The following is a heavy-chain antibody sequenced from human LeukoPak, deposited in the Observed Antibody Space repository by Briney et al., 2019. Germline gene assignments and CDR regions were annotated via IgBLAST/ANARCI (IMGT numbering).Heavy chain of an antibody. V-gene: IGHV4-30-4*01. CDR1: GGSISSGDYH. CDR3: ARARRAYYDILTGYSKLKSEYFQH. D-gene: IGHD3-9*01. CDR2: IYYSGST. J-gene: IGHJ1*01. Sequence: SETLSLTCTVSGGSISSGDYHWSWIRQPPGKGLEWIGYIYYSGSTYYNPSLKSRVTISVDTSKNQFSLKLSSVTAADTAVYYCARARRAYYDILTGYSKLKSEYFQHWGQGTLVTVSS.